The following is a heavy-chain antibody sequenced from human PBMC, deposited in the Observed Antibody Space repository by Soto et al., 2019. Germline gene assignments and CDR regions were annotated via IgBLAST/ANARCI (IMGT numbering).Heavy chain of an antibody. CDR3: AGIFSGRYRYGVYYFGMDV. D-gene: IGHD5-18*01. CDR1: GGSISSSSYY. V-gene: IGHV4-39*01. Sequence: SETLSLTCTVSGGSISSSSYYWGWIRQPPGKGLEWIGSIFYSGSTYYNPSLKSRVTISVDTSKNQFSLKLSSVTAADTAVYYCAGIFSGRYRYGVYYFGMDVWGQGTTVT. CDR2: IFYSGST. J-gene: IGHJ6*02.